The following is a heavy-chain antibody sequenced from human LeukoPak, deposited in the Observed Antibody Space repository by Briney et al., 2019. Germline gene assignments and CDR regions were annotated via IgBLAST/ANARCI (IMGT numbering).Heavy chain of an antibody. V-gene: IGHV3-21*01. Sequence: GGSLRLSCAASGFTFSSYSMRWVRQAPGNGLEWVSSISSSSRSYIYYADSVKGRFTICRDNAKNSLYLQMNSLRGEDTAVYYCARDPWSGGSYDDYWGQGTLVTVSS. CDR3: ARDPWSGGSYDDY. CDR2: ISSSSRSYI. CDR1: GFTFSSYS. J-gene: IGHJ4*02. D-gene: IGHD2-15*01.